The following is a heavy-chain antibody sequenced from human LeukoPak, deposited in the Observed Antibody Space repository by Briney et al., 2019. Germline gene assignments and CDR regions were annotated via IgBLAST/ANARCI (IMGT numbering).Heavy chain of an antibody. CDR1: GYTFTSYG. CDR2: ISAYNGNT. D-gene: IGHD2-21*01. Sequence: GASVKVSCKASGYTFTSYGISWVRQAPGQGLEWMGWISAYNGNTNYAQKLQGRVTMTTDTSTSTAYMELRSLRSDDTAVYYCARDPYSYRRKIGAVVDYWGQGTLVTVSS. J-gene: IGHJ4*02. CDR3: ARDPYSYRRKIGAVVDY. V-gene: IGHV1-18*01.